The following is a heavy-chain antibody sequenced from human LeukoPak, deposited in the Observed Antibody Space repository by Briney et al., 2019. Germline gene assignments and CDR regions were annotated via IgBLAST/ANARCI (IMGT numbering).Heavy chain of an antibody. D-gene: IGHD3-10*01. CDR3: VKERPEDYYGSGRYFDF. J-gene: IGHJ4*02. V-gene: IGHV3-30-3*01. CDR2: ISYNAGSNQ. Sequence: GRSLRLSCATYAFTFRSFAMQWVRQAPGKGLEWVAVISYNAGSNQYYSDSVKGRFTISKDNSKNPMYLQMNSLRVEDTAVYYCVKERPEDYYGSGRYFDFWGEGTRVTVSS. CDR1: AFTFRSFA.